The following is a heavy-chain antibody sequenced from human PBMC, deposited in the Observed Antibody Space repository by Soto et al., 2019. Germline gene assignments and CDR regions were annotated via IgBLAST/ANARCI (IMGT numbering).Heavy chain of an antibody. V-gene: IGHV4-39*01. Sequence: PSELLSWPCTVSGGFISSRSYYWSWIRQPPGKGLEWIGSIYYSGSTYYNPSLKSRVTISVDTSKNQFSLKLSSVTAADTAVYYCARQGIAVASQIDYWGQGTLVTVSS. CDR3: ARQGIAVASQIDY. D-gene: IGHD6-19*01. CDR2: IYYSGST. CDR1: GGFISSRSYY. J-gene: IGHJ4*02.